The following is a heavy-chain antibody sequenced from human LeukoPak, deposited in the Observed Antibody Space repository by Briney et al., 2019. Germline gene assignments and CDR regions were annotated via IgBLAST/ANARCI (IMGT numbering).Heavy chain of an antibody. Sequence: GGSLRLSCAVSGFTCSSCWMNWVRQAPGKGLEWVATVNEDGTAKFYVDSVKGRFTIFRDNTRSSLDLPRNSLTVEDTAMYYCEAPATAWGQGTLVTVSS. V-gene: IGHV3-7*01. CDR3: EAPATA. CDR1: GFTCSSCW. CDR2: VNEDGTAK. J-gene: IGHJ5*02.